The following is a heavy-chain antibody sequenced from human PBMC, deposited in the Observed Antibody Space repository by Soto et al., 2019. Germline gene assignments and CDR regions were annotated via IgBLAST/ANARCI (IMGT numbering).Heavy chain of an antibody. J-gene: IGHJ6*02. CDR3: ARGGSGSDWDYYGMDV. CDR2: IYSGGTT. Sequence: EVQLVESGGGLVQPGGSLRLSCAGSALTASKNYMSWVRQPPGKGLEWVSVIYSGGTTYYADSVKDRFSISRDNSKNTLYLQMDNLRAGDTAVYYCARGGSGSDWDYYGMDVWGQGTMVTVSS. CDR1: ALTASKNY. V-gene: IGHV3-66*01. D-gene: IGHD3-10*01.